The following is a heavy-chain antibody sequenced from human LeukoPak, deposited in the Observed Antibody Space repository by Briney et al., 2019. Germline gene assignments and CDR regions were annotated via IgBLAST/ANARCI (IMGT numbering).Heavy chain of an antibody. V-gene: IGHV4-39*01. D-gene: IGHD2-2*01. CDR1: GGSISSYY. CDR3: ARQDCSSTSCYLFGDFDY. J-gene: IGHJ4*02. CDR2: IYYSGST. Sequence: SETLSLTCTVSGGSISSYYWGWIRQPPGKGLEWIGRIYYSGSTYYNPSLKSRVTISVDTSKSQFSLKLSSVTAADTAVYYCARQDCSSTSCYLFGDFDYWGQGTLVTVSS.